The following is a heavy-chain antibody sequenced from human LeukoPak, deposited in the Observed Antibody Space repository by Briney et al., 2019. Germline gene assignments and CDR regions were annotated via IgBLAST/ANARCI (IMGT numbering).Heavy chain of an antibody. CDR3: ARDSCSSTSCYGEY. D-gene: IGHD2-2*01. J-gene: IGHJ4*02. Sequence: ASVKVSCKASGYTFTSYGISWVRQAPGQGLEWMGWISAYNGNTNYAQKLQGRVTMTTDISTSTAYMELRSLRSDDTAVYYCARDSCSSTSCYGEYWGQGTLVTVSS. V-gene: IGHV1-18*01. CDR2: ISAYNGNT. CDR1: GYTFTSYG.